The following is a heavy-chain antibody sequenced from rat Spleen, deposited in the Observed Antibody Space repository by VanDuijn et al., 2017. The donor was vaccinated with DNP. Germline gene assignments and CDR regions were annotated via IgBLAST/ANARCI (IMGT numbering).Heavy chain of an antibody. CDR2: INSAGTT. V-gene: IGHV3-3*01. J-gene: IGHJ4*01. D-gene: IGHD1-6*01. CDR1: GYSITSSYR. CDR3: ARWGYTTDYYYRYAMDA. Sequence: EVQLQESGPGLVKPSQSLSLICSVTGYSITSSYRWNWIRKFPGNKLEWMGSINSAGTTKYNPSLKSRIPITRDTSKNQFFLQVNSVTTEDTATYYCARWGYTTDYYYRYAMDAWGQGTSVTVSS.